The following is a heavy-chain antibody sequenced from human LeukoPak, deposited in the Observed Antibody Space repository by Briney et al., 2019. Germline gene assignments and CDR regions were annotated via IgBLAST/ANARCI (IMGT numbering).Heavy chain of an antibody. CDR1: GFTFSSYS. J-gene: IGHJ4*02. D-gene: IGHD3-10*01. CDR3: ARDLASVGY. CDR2: ISSSTSTI. Sequence: GGSLRLSCAASGFTFSSYSMNWVRQAPGKGLEWVSYISSSTSTIYYADSVKGRSTISRDNAKNSLYLQMNSLRAEDTAVYYCARDLASVGYWGQGTLVTVSS. V-gene: IGHV3-48*01.